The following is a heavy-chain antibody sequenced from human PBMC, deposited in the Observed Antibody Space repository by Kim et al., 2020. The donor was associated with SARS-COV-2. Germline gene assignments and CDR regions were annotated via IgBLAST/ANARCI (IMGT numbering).Heavy chain of an antibody. D-gene: IGHD3-16*02. J-gene: IGHJ4*02. CDR1: GFTFSSYW. CDR3: ARENYDYVWGSYRPKGYDY. Sequence: GGSLRLSCAASGFTFSSYWMHWVRQAPGKGLVWVSRINSDGSSTSYADSVKGRFTISRDNAKNTLYLQMNSLRAEDTAVYYCARENYDYVWGSYRPKGYDYWGQGTLGTVSS. V-gene: IGHV3-74*01. CDR2: INSDGSST.